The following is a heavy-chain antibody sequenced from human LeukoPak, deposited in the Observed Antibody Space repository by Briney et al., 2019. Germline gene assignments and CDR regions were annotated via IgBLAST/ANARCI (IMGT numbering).Heavy chain of an antibody. Sequence: GGSLRLSCAASGFTFSRYAMSWVRQAPGKGLEWVSAISSSGGSTYYADSVKGRLTISRDNSKNTLYLQVNSLRAEDTAVYCCARDRSSRYFDWLLYGDYWGQGTLVTVSS. CDR1: GFTFSRYA. CDR3: ARDRSSRYFDWLLYGDY. D-gene: IGHD3-9*01. V-gene: IGHV3-23*01. J-gene: IGHJ4*02. CDR2: ISSSGGST.